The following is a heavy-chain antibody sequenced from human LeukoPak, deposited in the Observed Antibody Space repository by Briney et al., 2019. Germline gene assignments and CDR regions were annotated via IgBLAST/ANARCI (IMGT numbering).Heavy chain of an antibody. V-gene: IGHV3-30*18. D-gene: IGHD3-22*01. CDR1: GFTFSSYG. CDR3: AKVLGGYVPFDY. Sequence: GRSLRLSCAAPGFTFSSYGMHWVRQAPGKGLEWVAVISYDGSNKYYADSVKGRFTISRDNSKNTLYLQMNSLRAEDTAVYYCAKVLGGYVPFDYWGQGTLVTVSS. CDR2: ISYDGSNK. J-gene: IGHJ4*02.